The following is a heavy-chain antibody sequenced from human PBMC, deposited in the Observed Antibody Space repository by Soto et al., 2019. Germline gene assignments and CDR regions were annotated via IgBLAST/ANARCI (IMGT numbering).Heavy chain of an antibody. D-gene: IGHD5-18*01. CDR3: AAEGYSYGSNWFDP. V-gene: IGHV3-33*01. CDR1: GFTFSSYG. CDR2: IWYDGSNK. J-gene: IGHJ5*02. Sequence: PMRRSCAASGFTFSSYGMHWVRQAPGKGLEWVAVIWYDGSNKYYADSVKGRFTISRDNSKNTLYLQMNSLRAEDTAVYYCAAEGYSYGSNWFDPWGQGTLVTVSS.